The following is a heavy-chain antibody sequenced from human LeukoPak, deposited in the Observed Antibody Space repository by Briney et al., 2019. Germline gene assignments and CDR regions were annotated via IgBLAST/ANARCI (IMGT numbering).Heavy chain of an antibody. Sequence: SETLFLTCTVSGGSISSYYWSWIRQPPGKGLEWIGYIYYSGSTNYNPSLKSRVPISVDTSKNQFSLKLSSVTAADTAVYYCARDRFIGGLAIDIWGQGTMVTVSS. CDR3: ARDRFIGGLAIDI. CDR1: GGSISSYY. D-gene: IGHD3-16*01. V-gene: IGHV4-59*01. J-gene: IGHJ3*02. CDR2: IYYSGST.